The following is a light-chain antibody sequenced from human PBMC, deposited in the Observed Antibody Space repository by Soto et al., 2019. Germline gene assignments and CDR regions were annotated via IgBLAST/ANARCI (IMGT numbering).Light chain of an antibody. CDR1: QSVSSY. CDR2: GAF. V-gene: IGKV3-11*01. CDR3: QQRSKWPRT. Sequence: EIVLTQSPATLSLSPGERATLSCRASQSVSSYLDWYQQRPGQAPRLLIYGAFNRATGIPARFSGSGSGTDFTLTISSLEPEDFAVYYCQQRSKWPRTFGQGPKVEIK. J-gene: IGKJ1*01.